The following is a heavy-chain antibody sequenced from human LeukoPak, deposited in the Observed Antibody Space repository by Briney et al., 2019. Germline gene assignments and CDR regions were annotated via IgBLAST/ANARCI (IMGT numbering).Heavy chain of an antibody. V-gene: IGHV3-23*01. CDR2: ISGSGGST. CDR1: GFTFSSYA. D-gene: IGHD5-12*01. Sequence: GGSLRLSCAASGFTFSSYAISWVRQAPGKGLEWVSAISGSGGSTYYADSVKGRFTISRDNSKNTLYLQMNSLRAEDTAVYYCVLTRGYSGYDPSYYYYGMDVWGQGTTVTVSS. CDR3: VLTRGYSGYDPSYYYYGMDV. J-gene: IGHJ6*02.